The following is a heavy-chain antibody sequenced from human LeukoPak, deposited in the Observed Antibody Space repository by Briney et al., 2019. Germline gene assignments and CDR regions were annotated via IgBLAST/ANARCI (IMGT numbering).Heavy chain of an antibody. D-gene: IGHD3-10*01. Sequence: GGSLRLSCAASGFTFSSYAMSWVRQAPGKGLEWVSAISGSGGSTYYADSVKGRFTISRDTAKNSLYLQMNSLRAEDTSVYYCAREDGESFDYWGQGTLVTVSS. J-gene: IGHJ4*02. CDR1: GFTFSSYA. CDR3: AREDGESFDY. V-gene: IGHV3-23*01. CDR2: ISGSGGST.